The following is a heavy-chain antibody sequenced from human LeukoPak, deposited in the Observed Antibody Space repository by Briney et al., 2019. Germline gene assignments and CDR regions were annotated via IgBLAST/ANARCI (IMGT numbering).Heavy chain of an antibody. CDR1: GYTFIGYY. CDR3: ASHSSGYYYYHY. CDR2: IIPIFGTA. V-gene: IGHV1-69*13. J-gene: IGHJ4*02. Sequence: SVKVSCKASGYTFIGYYMHWVRQAPGQGLEWMGGIIPIFGTANYAQKFQGRVTITADESTSTAYMELSSLRSEDTAVYYCASHSSGYYYYHYWGQGTLVTVSS. D-gene: IGHD3-22*01.